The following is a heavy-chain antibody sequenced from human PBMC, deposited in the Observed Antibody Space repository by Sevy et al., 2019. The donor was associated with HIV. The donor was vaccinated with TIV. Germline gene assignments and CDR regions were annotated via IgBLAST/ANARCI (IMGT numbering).Heavy chain of an antibody. V-gene: IGHV1-24*01. Sequence: PSVKVSCKVSGYTLTELSMHWVRQAPGKGLEWRGGFDPEDGETIYAQKFQGRVTMTEDTSTDTAYMELSSLGSEDTAVYYCATEQGYGGWYLDYWGQGTLVTVSS. D-gene: IGHD5-12*01. J-gene: IGHJ4*02. CDR1: GYTLTELS. CDR3: ATEQGYGGWYLDY. CDR2: FDPEDGET.